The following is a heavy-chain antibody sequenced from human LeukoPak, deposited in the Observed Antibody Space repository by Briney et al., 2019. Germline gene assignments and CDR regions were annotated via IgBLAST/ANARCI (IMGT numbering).Heavy chain of an antibody. CDR2: ISGDGGSI. CDR3: AKEGYSSSWYAFDY. CDR1: GFTFDDYA. J-gene: IGHJ4*02. D-gene: IGHD6-13*01. Sequence: GGSLRLSCAASGFTFDDYAIYWVRQGPGKGLEWVSLISGDGGSIYYADSVKGRFTISRDNSKNSLYLQMNSLRTEDTALYYCAKEGYSSSWYAFDYWGQGTLVTVSS. V-gene: IGHV3-43*02.